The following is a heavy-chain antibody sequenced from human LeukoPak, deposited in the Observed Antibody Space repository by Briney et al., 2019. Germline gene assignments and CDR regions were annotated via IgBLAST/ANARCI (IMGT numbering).Heavy chain of an antibody. D-gene: IGHD3-22*01. V-gene: IGHV4-31*03. CDR3: ARGYYYDSSGHQFDY. Sequence: PSETLSLTCTVSGGSISSGGYYWSWIHQHPGKGLEWIGYIYYSGSTYYNPSLKSRVTISVDTSKNQFSLKLSSVTAADTAVYYCARGYYYDSSGHQFDYWGQGTLVTVSS. J-gene: IGHJ4*02. CDR2: IYYSGST. CDR1: GGSISSGGYY.